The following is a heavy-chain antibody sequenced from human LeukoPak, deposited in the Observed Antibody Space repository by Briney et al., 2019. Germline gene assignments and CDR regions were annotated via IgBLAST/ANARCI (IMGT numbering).Heavy chain of an antibody. V-gene: IGHV3-9*01. D-gene: IGHD6-19*01. Sequence: GRSLRLSCAASGFTFDDYAMHWVRHAPGKGLEWVSGISWNSGSIGYADSVKGRFTISRDNSKNTLYLQMNSLRAEDTAVYYCAKDHDSSERGSYYFDYWGQGTLVTVSS. CDR2: ISWNSGSI. J-gene: IGHJ4*02. CDR1: GFTFDDYA. CDR3: AKDHDSSERGSYYFDY.